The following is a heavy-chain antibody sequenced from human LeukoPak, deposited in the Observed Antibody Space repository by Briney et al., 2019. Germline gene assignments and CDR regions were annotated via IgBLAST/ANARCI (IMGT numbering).Heavy chain of an antibody. Sequence: SETPSLICTVSGGSINFSAYTWGWVRQSPGKGLEFIVAIHYNGNTYYNPSLMSRVTLFVDTSKNQFSLTLSSLTATDTAVYYCARLPTGYPNWFDIWGQGTLVTVSP. CDR2: IHYNGNT. D-gene: IGHD3-9*01. J-gene: IGHJ5*02. CDR3: ARLPTGYPNWFDI. CDR1: GGSINFSAYT. V-gene: IGHV4-39*01.